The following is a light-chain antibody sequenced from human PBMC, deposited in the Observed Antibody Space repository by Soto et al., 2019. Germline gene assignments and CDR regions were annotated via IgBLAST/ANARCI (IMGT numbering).Light chain of an antibody. CDR1: SSNIGNNY. J-gene: IGLJ2*01. Sequence: QSVLTQPPSVSAAPGQKVTISCSGSSSNIGNNYVSWYQQLPGTAPKLLIYDNSKRPSGIPDRFSDSKSGTSATLGITGLQTGDEADYYCGTWDSSLSAGVFGGGTKLTVL. CDR3: GTWDSSLSAGV. V-gene: IGLV1-51*01. CDR2: DNS.